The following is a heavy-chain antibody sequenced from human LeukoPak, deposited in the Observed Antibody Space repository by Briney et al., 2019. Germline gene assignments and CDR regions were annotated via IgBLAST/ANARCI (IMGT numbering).Heavy chain of an antibody. D-gene: IGHD3-10*01. CDR3: ATYRLEFGESIGAFDI. CDR2: FDPEDGET. CDR1: GYTLTELS. V-gene: IGHV1-24*01. J-gene: IGHJ3*02. Sequence: GASVKVSCKVSGYTLTELSMHWVRQAPGKGLEWMGGFDPEDGETIYAQKFQGRVTMTEDTSTDTAYMELSSLRSEDTAVYYCATYRLEFGESIGAFDIWGQGTMVTVSS.